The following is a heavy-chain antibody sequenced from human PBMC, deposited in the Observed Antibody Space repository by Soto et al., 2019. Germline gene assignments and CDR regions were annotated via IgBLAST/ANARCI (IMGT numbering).Heavy chain of an antibody. D-gene: IGHD1-26*01. V-gene: IGHV4-34*01. CDR3: GRVLLRGLVDY. CDR1: GGSFSGYY. CDR2: LNHRGST. Sequence: SETLSLTCAVYGGSFSGYYWSWIRQPPGKGLEWIGELNHRGSTNYNPSLQSRVTISVDTSXNQVALKLSSATAADTAVYYCGRVLLRGLVDYWGQGTMVTV. J-gene: IGHJ4*02.